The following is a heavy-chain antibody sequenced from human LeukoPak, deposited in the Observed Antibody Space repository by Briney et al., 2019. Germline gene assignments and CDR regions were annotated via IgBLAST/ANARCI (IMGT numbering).Heavy chain of an antibody. CDR2: IYYSGST. CDR1: GGSICSYY. CDR3: ARKHSSSWSFDY. V-gene: IGHV4-59*08. Sequence: SETLSLTCTVSGGSICSYYWSWIRQPPGKGLEWIGYIYYSGSTDYNPSLKSRVTISIDTSKNQFSLKLISMTAADTAVYYCARKHSSSWSFDYWGQGTLVTVSS. J-gene: IGHJ4*02. D-gene: IGHD6-13*01.